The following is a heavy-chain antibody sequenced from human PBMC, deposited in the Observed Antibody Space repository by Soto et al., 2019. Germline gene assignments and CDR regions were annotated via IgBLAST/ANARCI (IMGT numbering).Heavy chain of an antibody. CDR3: AKARGGDYYYDMDV. J-gene: IGHJ6*02. V-gene: IGHV3-23*01. CDR1: GFTFKESA. CDR2: ISDTGAST. Sequence: GGSLRLSCAASGFTFKESAMNWVRQAPGKGLEWVASISDTGASTWYAESVRGRLSISRDNSKNTLYLQMNSLRGEDTAVYYCAKARGGDYYYDMDVWGQGTTVTVSS. D-gene: IGHD2-15*01.